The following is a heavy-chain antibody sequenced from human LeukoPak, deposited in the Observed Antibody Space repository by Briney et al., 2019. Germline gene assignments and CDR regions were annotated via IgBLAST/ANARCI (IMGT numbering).Heavy chain of an antibody. V-gene: IGHV4-4*07. CDR2: IYTSGST. CDR3: ARPKAGYSSTDAFDI. J-gene: IGHJ3*02. Sequence: SETLSLTCTVSGGSISSYYWSWIRQPAGKGLEWIGRIYTSGSTNYNPSLKSRVTMSVDTSKNQFSLKLSSVTAADTAVYYCARPKAGYSSTDAFDIWGQGTMVTVSS. CDR1: GGSISSYY. D-gene: IGHD6-19*01.